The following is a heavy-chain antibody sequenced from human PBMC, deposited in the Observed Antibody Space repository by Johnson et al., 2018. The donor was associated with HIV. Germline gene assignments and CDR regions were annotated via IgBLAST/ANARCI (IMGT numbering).Heavy chain of an antibody. V-gene: IGHV3-30*02. CDR2: IRYDVSNK. CDR1: GFTFSTYG. J-gene: IGHJ3*02. CDR3: AKSYCPGCDGFDI. Sequence: VQLVESGGGVVQPGGSLRLSCAASGFTFSTYGMHWVRQAPGKGLEWVAFIRYDVSNKHYGDSVKGRFTISRDNSKNKLDLQMNNLGTEDSGLYYCAKSYCPGCDGFDIWGQGTMVTVSS. D-gene: IGHD2-21*01.